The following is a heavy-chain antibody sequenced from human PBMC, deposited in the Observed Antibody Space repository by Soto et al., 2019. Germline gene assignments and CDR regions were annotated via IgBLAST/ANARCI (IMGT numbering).Heavy chain of an antibody. D-gene: IGHD6-13*01. CDR3: SLSIIGAAGRLLDY. CDR1: GFSLSTSGMR. Sequence: SGPTLVNPTQTLTLTCTFSGFSLSTSGMRVSWIRQPPGKALEWLARIDWDDDKFYSTSLKTRLTISKDTSKNQVVLTMTNMEPVDTPTYYFSLSIIGAAGRLLDYWGRGTLATGSA. J-gene: IGHJ4*02. V-gene: IGHV2-70*04. CDR2: IDWDDDK.